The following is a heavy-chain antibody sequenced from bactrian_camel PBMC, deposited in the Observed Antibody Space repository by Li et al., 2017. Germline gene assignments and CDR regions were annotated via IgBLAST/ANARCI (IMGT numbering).Heavy chain of an antibody. CDR2: ISSDGRT. V-gene: IGHV3S55*01. CDR1: GFTFGDSD. D-gene: IGHD1*01. Sequence: HVQLVESGGGSVQAGGSLRLSCTASGFTFGDSDMGWFRLAPGNECELVSTISSDGRTYYSDSVKGRFTISQDKAKNAMYLQLNNLKPEDTSVYYCAADRGYGLGCLSDSGYWGQGTQVTVS. CDR3: AADRGYGLGCLSDSGY. J-gene: IGHJ6*01.